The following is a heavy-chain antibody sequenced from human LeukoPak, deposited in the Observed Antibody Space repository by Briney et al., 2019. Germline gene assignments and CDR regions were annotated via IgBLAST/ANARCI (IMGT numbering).Heavy chain of an antibody. CDR1: GFTFSSYG. J-gene: IGHJ4*02. CDR3: ARDSSWYYYHSSGVLDY. Sequence: PGGSLRLSRAASGFTFSSYGMHWVRQAPGKGLEWVAVIWYDGSNKYYAESVKGRCTISRDNSKNTMYLQMNSLRAEDTAVYYCARDSSWYYYHSSGVLDYWGQGTLVTVSS. V-gene: IGHV3-33*01. D-gene: IGHD3-22*01. CDR2: IWYDGSNK.